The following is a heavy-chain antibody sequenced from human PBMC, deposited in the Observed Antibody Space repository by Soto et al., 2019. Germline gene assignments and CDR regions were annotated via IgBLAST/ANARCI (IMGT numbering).Heavy chain of an antibody. Sequence: QMQLVQSGPEVKKPGTSVKVSCKASGFTFTSSAVQWVRQARGQRLEWIGWIVVGSGNTNYAQKFQERVTITRDMSTSTAYMELSSLRSGDTAVYYCAADSRGDGYNGDAFDIWGQGTMVTVSS. D-gene: IGHD3-10*01. V-gene: IGHV1-58*01. J-gene: IGHJ3*02. CDR2: IVVGSGNT. CDR1: GFTFTSSA. CDR3: AADSRGDGYNGDAFDI.